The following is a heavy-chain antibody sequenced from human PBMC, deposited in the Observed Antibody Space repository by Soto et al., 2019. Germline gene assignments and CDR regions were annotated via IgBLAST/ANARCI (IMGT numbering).Heavy chain of an antibody. CDR3: ARSPRDTAINKVSYYGMDV. Sequence: ASVKVSCKAPGYTFTSYYMHWVRQAPGQGLEWMGIINPSGGSTSYARKFQGRVTMTRDTSTSTVYMELSSLRSEDTAVYYCARSPRDTAINKVSYYGMDVWGQGTTVTVSS. D-gene: IGHD5-18*01. V-gene: IGHV1-46*01. J-gene: IGHJ6*02. CDR2: INPSGGST. CDR1: GYTFTSYY.